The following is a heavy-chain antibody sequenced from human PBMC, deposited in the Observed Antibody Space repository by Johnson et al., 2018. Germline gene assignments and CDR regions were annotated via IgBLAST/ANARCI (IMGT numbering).Heavy chain of an antibody. CDR1: GFTFNNFG. CDR3: AKDRSVGYSSRWSDAFDI. V-gene: IGHV3-30*18. J-gene: IGHJ3*02. D-gene: IGHD6-13*01. CDR2: ISYDGRNK. Sequence: VQLVESGGGVVQPGRSLRLSCGASGFTFNNFGMHWVRQAPGKGLEWVADISYDGRNKNYADSVKGRFAISRDNSKNTLYVQMDSLRAEDTAVYYCAKDRSVGYSSRWSDAFDIWGPGTMVTVSS.